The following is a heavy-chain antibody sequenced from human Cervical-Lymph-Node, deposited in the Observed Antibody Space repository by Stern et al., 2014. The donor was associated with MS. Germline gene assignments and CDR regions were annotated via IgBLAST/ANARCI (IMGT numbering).Heavy chain of an antibody. V-gene: IGHV1-46*01. CDR1: GYTFTSHY. CDR3: ASGTGSKRPTGNY. Sequence: VQLVESGAEVKKPGASVKVSCKASGYTFTSHYMHWVRQAPGQGLEWVGIINPSGDSASYAQKFQGRVTMTRDTSTSTVYMERSSLRSEDTAVYYCASGTGSKRPTGNYWGQGTLVTVSS. CDR2: INPSGDSA. J-gene: IGHJ4*02. D-gene: IGHD3/OR15-3a*01.